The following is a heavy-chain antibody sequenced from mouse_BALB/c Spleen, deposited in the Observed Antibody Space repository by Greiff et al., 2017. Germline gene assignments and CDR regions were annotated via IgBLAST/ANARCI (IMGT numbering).Heavy chain of an antibody. J-gene: IGHJ4*01. CDR3: ARENRYDNAMDY. CDR2: IWGDGST. V-gene: IGHV2-6-7*01. D-gene: IGHD2-14*01. CDR1: GFSLTGYG. Sequence: QVQLQQSGPGLVAPSQSLSITCTVSGFSLTGYGVNWVRQPPGKGLEWLGMIWGDGSTDYNSALKSRLSISKDNSKSQVFLKMNRLQTDDTARYYCARENRYDNAMDYWGQGTSVTVSS.